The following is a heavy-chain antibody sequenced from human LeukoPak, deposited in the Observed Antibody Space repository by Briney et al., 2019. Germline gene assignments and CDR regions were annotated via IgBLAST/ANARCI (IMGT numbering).Heavy chain of an antibody. J-gene: IGHJ6*02. CDR1: GFTFSSYE. D-gene: IGHD3-9*01. CDR3: ARDSSHHYDILTGYYGNSYGLDV. V-gene: IGHV3-48*03. CDR2: ISSSGSTI. Sequence: SGGSLRLSCAASGFTFSSYEMNWVRQAPGKGLEWVSYISSSGSTIYYADSVKGRFTISRDNAKNSLSLQMNSLRAEDTAVYYCARDSSHHYDILTGYYGNSYGLDVWGQGTTVTVSS.